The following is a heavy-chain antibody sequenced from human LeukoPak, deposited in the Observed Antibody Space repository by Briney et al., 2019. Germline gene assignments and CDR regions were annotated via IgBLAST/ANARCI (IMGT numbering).Heavy chain of an antibody. CDR3: ARQGTSSGWYTWFDP. Sequence: SETLSLTCTVSGGSISSYYWSWIRQPPGKGLEWIGYIYYSGSTNYNPSLKSRVTISVDTSKNQFSLKLSSVTAADTAVYYCARQGTSSGWYTWFDPWGQGTLVTVSS. V-gene: IGHV4-59*08. D-gene: IGHD6-19*01. CDR2: IYYSGST. J-gene: IGHJ5*02. CDR1: GGSISSYY.